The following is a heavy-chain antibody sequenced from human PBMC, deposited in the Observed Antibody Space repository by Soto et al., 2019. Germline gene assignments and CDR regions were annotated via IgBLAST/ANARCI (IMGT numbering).Heavy chain of an antibody. CDR2: VYYTGTT. J-gene: IGHJ5*02. CDR3: ARDQQMGRLDP. CDR1: VDSITTYY. Sequence: PSETMSLTCTVAVDSITTYYLSWIRQPPGKALEWIGYVYYTGTTNYNPSLKSRVTISLDTSKNQFSLKLSSVTPADTAVYYCARDQQMGRLDPWGQGTLVTVSS. D-gene: IGHD6-13*01. V-gene: IGHV4-59*01.